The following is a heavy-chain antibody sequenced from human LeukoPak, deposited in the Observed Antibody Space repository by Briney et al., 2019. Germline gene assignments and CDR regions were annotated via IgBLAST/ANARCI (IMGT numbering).Heavy chain of an antibody. CDR1: GFTFGDYA. D-gene: IGHD1-1*01. J-gene: IGHJ6*03. CDR2: IRSKAYGGTT. CDR3: AKRYSPDARYTDV. Sequence: ALRLSCTASGFTFGDYAMSWVRQAPGKGLEWVGFIRSKAYGGTTEYAASVKGRFTISRDDSKSIAYLQMNSLKTEDTAVYYCAKRYSPDARYTDVWGKGTTVTVSS. V-gene: IGHV3-49*04.